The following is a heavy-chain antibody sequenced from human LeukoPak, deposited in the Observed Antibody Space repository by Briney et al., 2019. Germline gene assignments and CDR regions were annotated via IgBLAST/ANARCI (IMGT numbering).Heavy chain of an antibody. CDR3: AKAEGFFGGYYDH. Sequence: GGSLRLSCVASGFPFSSYWMTWVRQAPGKGLEWVSGISWNSGSIDYADSVKGRFTISRDNAKNSLYLQMNSLRAEDTAFYYCAKAEGFFGGYYDHWGQGTLVTVSS. D-gene: IGHD4-23*01. CDR1: GFPFSSYW. V-gene: IGHV3-9*01. J-gene: IGHJ4*02. CDR2: ISWNSGSI.